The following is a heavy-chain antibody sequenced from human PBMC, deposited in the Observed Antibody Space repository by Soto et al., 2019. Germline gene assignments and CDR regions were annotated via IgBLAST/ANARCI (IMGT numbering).Heavy chain of an antibody. J-gene: IGHJ4*02. CDR1: GFTFSSYG. D-gene: IGHD2-15*01. CDR2: LSYDGSNK. Sequence: QVQLVESGGNVVQPGRSLRLSCAASGFTFSSYGMHWVRQAPGKGLEWVALLSYDGSNKDYADSVKGRFTISRDDARNSLYRQMNSLRVEDTGIYYCARDLGVALATLTLDSWGQGSLVTVSS. CDR3: ARDLGVALATLTLDS. V-gene: IGHV3-30*03.